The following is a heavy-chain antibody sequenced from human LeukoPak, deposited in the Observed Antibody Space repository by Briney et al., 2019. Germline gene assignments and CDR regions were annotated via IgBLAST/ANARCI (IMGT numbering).Heavy chain of an antibody. CDR2: ISGSGDST. J-gene: IGHJ5*02. Sequence: GGSLRLSCAASGFTFSNYAMRWVRQAPGKGLGWVSGISGSGDSTYYADSVKGRFTISRDNSKNTLYLQMNSLRAEDTAVYYCARRSGIAVAGTRESNWFDPWGQGTLVTVSS. V-gene: IGHV3-23*01. CDR1: GFTFSNYA. D-gene: IGHD6-19*01. CDR3: ARRSGIAVAGTRESNWFDP.